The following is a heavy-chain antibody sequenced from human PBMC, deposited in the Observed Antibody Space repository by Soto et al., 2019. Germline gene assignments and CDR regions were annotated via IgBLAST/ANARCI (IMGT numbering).Heavy chain of an antibody. CDR3: AKHTSRTYSITAS. V-gene: IGHV4-39*01. J-gene: IGHJ5*01. CDR1: YDSSSSINNY. D-gene: IGHD1-26*01. CDR2: ISYSGIT. Sequence: SLTLSLTCTVAYDSSSSINNYRSFNHQPPGEGLEWIGFISYSGITYYNPSLKSRVTISVDTSKTQFSLMLTSVTAADTAVYYCAKHTSRTYSITASWGNRALVTVTS.